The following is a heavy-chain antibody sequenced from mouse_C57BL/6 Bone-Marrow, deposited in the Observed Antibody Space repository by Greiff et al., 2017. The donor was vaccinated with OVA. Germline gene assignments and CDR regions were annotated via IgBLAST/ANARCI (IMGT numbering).Heavy chain of an antibody. CDR1: GFTFSSYA. J-gene: IGHJ2*01. V-gene: IGHV5-4*03. Sequence: EVKLVESGGGLVKPGGSLKLSCAASGFTFSSYAMSLVRQTPEKRLEWVATISDGGSYTYYPDNVKGRFTISRDNAKNNLYLQMSHLKSEDTAMYYCARRDPYYFDYWGQGTTLTVSS. CDR2: ISDGGSYT. CDR3: ARRDPYYFDY.